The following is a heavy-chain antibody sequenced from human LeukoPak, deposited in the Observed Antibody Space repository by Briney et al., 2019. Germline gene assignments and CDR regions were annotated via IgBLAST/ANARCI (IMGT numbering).Heavy chain of an antibody. J-gene: IGHJ4*02. Sequence: PSETLSLTCTVSGGSISSGNYYWSWLRQPAGKGLEWIGRVYTGGSTNYNPSLKSRVTISVDTSKNQFSLKLSSVTAADTAVYYCARAFYSSSWLDYWGQGTLVTVSS. CDR3: ARAFYSSSWLDY. CDR1: GGSISSGNYY. D-gene: IGHD6-13*01. V-gene: IGHV4-61*02. CDR2: VYTGGST.